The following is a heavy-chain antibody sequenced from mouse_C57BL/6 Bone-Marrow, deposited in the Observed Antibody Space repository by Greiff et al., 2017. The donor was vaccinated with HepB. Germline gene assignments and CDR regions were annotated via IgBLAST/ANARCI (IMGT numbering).Heavy chain of an antibody. CDR1: GFTFSSYG. V-gene: IGHV5-6*01. CDR2: ISSGGSYT. CDR3: ASHYYGRDY. D-gene: IGHD1-1*01. J-gene: IGHJ2*01. Sequence: EVQGVESGGDLVKPGGSLKLSCAASGFTFSSYGMSWVRQTPDKRLEWVATISSGGSYTYYPDSVKGRFTISRDNAKNTLYLQMSSLKSEDTAMYYCASHYYGRDYWGQGTTLTVSS.